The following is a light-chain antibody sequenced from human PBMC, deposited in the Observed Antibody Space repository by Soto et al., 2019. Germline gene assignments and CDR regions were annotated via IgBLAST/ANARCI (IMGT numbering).Light chain of an antibody. CDR1: SSDVGGYKY. Sequence: QSVLTQPASVSGSHGQSITISCTGTSSDVGGYKYVSWYQQHPGKAPKLMIFDVSNRPSGVSNRFSGSKSGNTASLTISGLQAEDEADYYCCSYTSSTTLVVFGGGTKLAVL. CDR3: CSYTSSTTLVV. V-gene: IGLV2-14*01. CDR2: DVS. J-gene: IGLJ2*01.